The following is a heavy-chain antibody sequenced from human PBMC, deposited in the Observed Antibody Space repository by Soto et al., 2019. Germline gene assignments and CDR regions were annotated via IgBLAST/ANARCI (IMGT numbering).Heavy chain of an antibody. J-gene: IGHJ4*02. CDR3: AGPSIAVAGTLDY. V-gene: IGHV4-39*01. Sequence: SETLSLTCTVSGGSISSSSYYWGWIRQPPGKGLEWIGSIYYSGSTYYNPSLKSRVTISVDTSKNQFSLKLSSVTAADTAVYYCAGPSIAVAGTLDYWGQGTLVTVS. CDR1: GGSISSSSYY. CDR2: IYYSGST. D-gene: IGHD6-19*01.